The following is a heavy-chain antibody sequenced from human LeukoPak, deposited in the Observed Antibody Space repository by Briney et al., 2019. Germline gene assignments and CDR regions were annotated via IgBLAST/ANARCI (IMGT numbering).Heavy chain of an antibody. CDR1: GFTFSSYW. V-gene: IGHV3-74*01. CDR3: ARAAHGLMIDVGLDP. Sequence: GGSLRLSCAASGFTFSSYWMHWVRQAPGKGLVWVSRINSDGSSTSYADSVKGRFTISRDNAKNTLYLQMNSLRAEDTAVYYCARAAHGLMIDVGLDPWGQGTLVTVSS. CDR2: INSDGSST. D-gene: IGHD3-22*01. J-gene: IGHJ5*02.